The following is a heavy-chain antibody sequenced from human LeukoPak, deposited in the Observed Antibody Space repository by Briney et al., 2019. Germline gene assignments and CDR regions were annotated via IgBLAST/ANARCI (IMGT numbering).Heavy chain of an antibody. D-gene: IGHD6-13*01. CDR1: GGSISSYY. CDR3: ARGAGQPL. CDR2: IYYSGST. V-gene: IGHV4-59*01. J-gene: IGHJ4*02. Sequence: PSETLSLTCTVSGGSISSYYWSWIRQPPGKGLEWIGYIYYSGSTNYNPSLKSRVTISVDTSKNQFSLKLSSVTAADTAVYYCARGAGQPLWGQGTLVTVSS.